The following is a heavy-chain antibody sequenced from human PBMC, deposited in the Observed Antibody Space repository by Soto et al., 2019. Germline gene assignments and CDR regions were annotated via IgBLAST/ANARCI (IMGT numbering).Heavy chain of an antibody. V-gene: IGHV4-39*01. Sequence: QLQLQESGPGLVKPSETLSLTCTVSGGSISSSSYYWGWIRQPPGKGLEWIGSIYYSGSTYYNPSLPRRVPLSGDTSKNPLSLKLSSVTAADTAVYYCASGYDILTGYPRGDSYGMDVWGQGTTVTVSS. CDR1: GGSISSSSYY. CDR3: ASGYDILTGYPRGDSYGMDV. CDR2: IYYSGST. D-gene: IGHD3-9*01. J-gene: IGHJ6*02.